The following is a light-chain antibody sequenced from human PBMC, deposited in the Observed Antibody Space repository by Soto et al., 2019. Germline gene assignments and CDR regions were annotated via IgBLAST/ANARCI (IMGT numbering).Light chain of an antibody. CDR3: HHYHNWPMT. Sequence: EILMTQSPATLSVSPGERATLSCRASQSVSRNLAWYQQKPGQAPRLLIYDSSTRATGIPARFSGSESGTEFTLTISSLQSEDFAVYYCHHYHNWPMTFGQGTRLEIK. J-gene: IGKJ5*01. V-gene: IGKV3-15*01. CDR2: DSS. CDR1: QSVSRN.